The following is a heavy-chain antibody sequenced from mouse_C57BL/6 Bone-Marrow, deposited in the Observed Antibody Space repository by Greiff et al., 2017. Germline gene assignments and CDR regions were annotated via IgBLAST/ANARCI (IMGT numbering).Heavy chain of an antibody. CDR1: GFNIKDYY. J-gene: IGHJ3*01. Sequence: EVKLMESGAELVRPGASVKLSCTASGFNIKDYYMHWVKQRPEQGLEWIGRIDPEDGDTEYAPKFQGKATMTADTSSNTAYLQLSSLTSEDTAVYYGATVGQPAWFAYWGQGTLVTVSA. V-gene: IGHV14-1*01. CDR2: IDPEDGDT. D-gene: IGHD3-3*01. CDR3: ATVGQPAWFAY.